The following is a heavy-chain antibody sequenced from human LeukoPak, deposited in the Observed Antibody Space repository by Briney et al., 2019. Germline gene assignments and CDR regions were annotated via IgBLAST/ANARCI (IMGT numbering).Heavy chain of an antibody. CDR3: ARARSDCSSTSCYIPLFDY. CDR1: GFTFSDYY. D-gene: IGHD2-2*02. V-gene: IGHV3-11*04. Sequence: GGSLRLSCAASGFTFSDYYMSWVRQAPGKGLEWVSYISSGGSTIHYADSVKGRFTISRDNAKNSLYLQMNSLRAEDTAVYYCARARSDCSSTSCYIPLFDYWGQGTLVTVSS. CDR2: ISSGGSTI. J-gene: IGHJ4*02.